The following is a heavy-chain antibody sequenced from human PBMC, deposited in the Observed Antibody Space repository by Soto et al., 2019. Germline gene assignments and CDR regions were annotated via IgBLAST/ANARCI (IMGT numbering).Heavy chain of an antibody. CDR3: ASLFEEDYGMDV. V-gene: IGHV4-30-4*01. CDR1: GGSISSGDYY. Sequence: TLSLTCTVSGGSISSGDYYWSRIRQPPGKGLEWIGYIYYSGSTYYNPSLKSRVTISVDTSKNQFSLKLSSVTAADTAVYYCASLFEEDYGMDVCRLGTTLTVSS. J-gene: IGHJ6*04. CDR2: IYYSGST.